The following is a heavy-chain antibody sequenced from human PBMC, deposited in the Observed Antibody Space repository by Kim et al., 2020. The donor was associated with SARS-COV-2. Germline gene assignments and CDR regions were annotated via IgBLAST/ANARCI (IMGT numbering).Heavy chain of an antibody. CDR1: GFTFSDYY. J-gene: IGHJ6*02. CDR3: VRDPRGGVDYGSGPAFGLDV. D-gene: IGHD3-10*01. V-gene: IGHV3-11*05. Sequence: GGSLRLSCAGSGFTFSDYYMSWIRQAPGKGLEWVSYISTSSSHINYADSVKGRFTISRDNAKKSLYLQMNSLRAEDTAVYYCVRDPRGGVDYGSGPAFGLDVWGQGTTVTVSS. CDR2: ISTSSSHI.